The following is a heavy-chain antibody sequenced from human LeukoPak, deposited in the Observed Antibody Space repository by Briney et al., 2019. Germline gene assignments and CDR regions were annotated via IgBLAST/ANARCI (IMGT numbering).Heavy chain of an antibody. CDR2: IYTSGST. CDR1: GGSISSYY. D-gene: IGHD2-2*02. Sequence: SETLSLTCTVSGGSISSYYWSWIRQPAGKGLEWIGRIYTSGSTNYNPSLKSRVTMSVDTSKNQFPLKLSSVTAADTAVYYCAREFIVVVPAAINPYYYYYMDVWGKGTTVTVSS. J-gene: IGHJ6*03. V-gene: IGHV4-4*07. CDR3: AREFIVVVPAAINPYYYYYMDV.